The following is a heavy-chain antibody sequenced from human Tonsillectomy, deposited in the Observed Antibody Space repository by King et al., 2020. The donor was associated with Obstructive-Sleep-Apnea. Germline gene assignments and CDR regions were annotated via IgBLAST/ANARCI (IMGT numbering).Heavy chain of an antibody. CDR1: GYTFTSYG. CDR3: ARDGAVAGEYFDY. J-gene: IGHJ4*02. D-gene: IGHD6-19*01. Sequence: VQLVESGAEVKKPGASVKVSCKASGYTFTSYGISWVRQAPGQGLEWMGWISAYNGNTNCAQKLKGRVTMTTATSTSTAYMELRSLRSDGTAVYYCARDGAVAGEYFDYWGQGTLVTVSS. V-gene: IGHV1-18*01. CDR2: ISAYNGNT.